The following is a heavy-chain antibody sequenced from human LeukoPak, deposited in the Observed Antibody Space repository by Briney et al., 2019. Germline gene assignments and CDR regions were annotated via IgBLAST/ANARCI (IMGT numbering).Heavy chain of an antibody. J-gene: IGHJ4*02. V-gene: IGHV3-7*01. Sequence: PGGSLRLSCAASGFTFSSYWMSWVRQAPGKGLERVAIIKQDGSEKYYVDSVKGRFTISRDNSKNTLYLQMNSLRAEDTAVYYCAKVRGGGSGSLPGGYWGQGTLVTVSS. CDR2: IKQDGSEK. CDR1: GFTFSSYW. D-gene: IGHD3-10*01. CDR3: AKVRGGGSGSLPGGY.